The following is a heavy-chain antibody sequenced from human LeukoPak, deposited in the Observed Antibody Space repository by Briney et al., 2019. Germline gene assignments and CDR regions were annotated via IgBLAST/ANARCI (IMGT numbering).Heavy chain of an antibody. D-gene: IGHD1-20*01. CDR1: GYSFTSYW. J-gene: IGHJ5*02. V-gene: IGHV5-51*01. CDR3: ARLPGPYNWNLGPSNWFDH. CDR2: IYPGDSDT. Sequence: GESLKTSCKGSGYSFTSYWIGWVRQMPGKGLEWMGIIYPGDSDTRYSPSFQGQVTISADKSISTAYLQWSSLKASDTAMYYCARLPGPYNWNLGPSNWFDHWGQGTLVTVSS.